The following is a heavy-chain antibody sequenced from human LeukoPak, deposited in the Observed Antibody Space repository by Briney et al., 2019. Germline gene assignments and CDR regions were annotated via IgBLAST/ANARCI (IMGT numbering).Heavy chain of an antibody. Sequence: AETLSLTCTVPGASISSYYWSWIRQPPGKGLEWFGYIYYSGSTNYNPSLTSRVTISVDTSKNQFSLKLSSVTAADTAVYYCARSGAAHKTGYSSIHWWDYWGQGTLVTVSS. D-gene: IGHD6-13*01. CDR3: ARSGAAHKTGYSSIHWWDY. J-gene: IGHJ4*02. CDR2: IYYSGST. V-gene: IGHV4-59*01. CDR1: GASISSYY.